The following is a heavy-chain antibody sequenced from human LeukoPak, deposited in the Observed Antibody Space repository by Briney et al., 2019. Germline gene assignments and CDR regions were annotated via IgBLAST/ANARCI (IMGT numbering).Heavy chain of an antibody. J-gene: IGHJ3*02. CDR3: AKGRYSDSSTHYYDAFDM. V-gene: IGHV3-23*01. CDR1: GFTFSSYA. D-gene: IGHD3-22*01. Sequence: GSLRLSCAASGFTFSSYAMSWVRQAPGKGLEWVSSISGSAGNTYYADSVKGRFTISRDNSKNTLYLQMNSLRAEDTAVYYCAKGRYSDSSTHYYDAFDMWGQGTMVTGSS. CDR2: ISGSAGNT.